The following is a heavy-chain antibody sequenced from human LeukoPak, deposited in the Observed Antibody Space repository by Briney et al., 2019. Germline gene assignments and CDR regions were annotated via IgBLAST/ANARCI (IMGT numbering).Heavy chain of an antibody. CDR2: IKQDGSEK. J-gene: IGHJ4*02. CDR1: GFTFSSYW. D-gene: IGHD3-9*01. CDR3: ARRNVLRYFDWLPLYFDY. Sequence: PGGSLRLSCAASGFTFSSYWMSWVRQAPGKGLEWVANIKQDGSEKYYVDSVKGRFTISRDNAKNSLYLQMNSLRAEDTAVYYCARRNVLRYFDWLPLYFDYWGQGTLVTVSS. V-gene: IGHV3-7*01.